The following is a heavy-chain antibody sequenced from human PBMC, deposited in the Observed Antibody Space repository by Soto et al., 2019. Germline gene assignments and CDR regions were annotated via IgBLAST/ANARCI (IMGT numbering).Heavy chain of an antibody. D-gene: IGHD6-25*01. V-gene: IGHV5-51*01. CDR3: ARGGNQLEY. CDR1: GYTFTSYW. Sequence: XDSLTISCKGSGYTFTSYWIALVRRLPGKGLEWLGSVYPGDSDRRYNPTFQGHVTMSVDKSSNTVYLQWSSLNASDTAMYYCARGGNQLEYWGQGVLVTVSS. J-gene: IGHJ4*02. CDR2: VYPGDSDR.